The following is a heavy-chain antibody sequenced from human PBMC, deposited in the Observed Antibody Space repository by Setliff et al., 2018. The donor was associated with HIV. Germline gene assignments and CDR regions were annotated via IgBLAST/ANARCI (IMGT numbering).Heavy chain of an antibody. CDR3: AIVRRIITFGGLVGLVQSLYYFHC. CDR1: GYTFSSYD. J-gene: IGHJ4*01. Sequence: ASVKVSCKASGYTFSSYDINWVRQATGQGLEWMGWMNPTSGNTDYTQKFQGRVTMTRNASISTAYMELSSLRSEDTAVYYCAIVRRIITFGGLVGLVQSLYYFHCWGHGTLVTVSS. V-gene: IGHV1-8*02. CDR2: MNPTSGNT. D-gene: IGHD3-16*02.